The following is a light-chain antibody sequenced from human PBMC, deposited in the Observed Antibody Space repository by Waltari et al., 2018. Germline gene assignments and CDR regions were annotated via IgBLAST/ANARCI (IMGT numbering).Light chain of an antibody. V-gene: IGLV3-1*01. CDR1: KLGDKY. J-gene: IGLJ2*01. Sequence: SYELTQPPSVSVSPGQTAIITCSGDKLGDKYASWYQQKPGQSPILVMYEDNKRPSGIPWRFSASNSGNTATLTISGTQATDEADYYCQAWYSSVVFGGGTKLTVL. CDR3: QAWYSSVV. CDR2: EDN.